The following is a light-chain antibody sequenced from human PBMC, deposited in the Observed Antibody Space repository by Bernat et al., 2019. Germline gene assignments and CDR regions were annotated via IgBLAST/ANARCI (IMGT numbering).Light chain of an antibody. CDR1: QDISNY. CDR2: DAS. CDR3: QQYDNLPIT. Sequence: DIQMTQSPSSLSASVEDRVTITCQASQDISNYLNWYQQKPGKAPKLLIYDASNLETGVPSRLSGSGSETDFTFTISSLQPEDIATYYCQQYDNLPITFGQGTRLEIK. J-gene: IGKJ5*01. V-gene: IGKV1-33*01.